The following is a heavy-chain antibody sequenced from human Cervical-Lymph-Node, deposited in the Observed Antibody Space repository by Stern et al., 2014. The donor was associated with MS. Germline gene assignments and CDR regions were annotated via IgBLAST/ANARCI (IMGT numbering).Heavy chain of an antibody. CDR3: ARGLSGYSSPKKIIDY. CDR2: ISSSSSTI. CDR1: GFTFSSYS. J-gene: IGHJ4*02. Sequence: EVQLVQSGGGLVQPGGSLRLSCAASGFTFSSYSMNWVRQAPGKGLEWVSYISSSSSTIYYADSVKGRFTISRDNAKNSLYLQMNSLRDEDTAVYYCARGLSGYSSPKKIIDYWGQGTLVTVSS. V-gene: IGHV3-48*02. D-gene: IGHD6-13*01.